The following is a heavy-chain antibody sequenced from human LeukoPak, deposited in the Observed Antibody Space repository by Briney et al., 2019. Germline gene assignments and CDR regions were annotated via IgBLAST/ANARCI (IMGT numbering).Heavy chain of an antibody. CDR3: ASSIDCSGGSCYLRQGGYYFDY. CDR2: IIPIFGTA. CDR1: GGTFSSYA. Sequence: SVKVSCKASGGTFSSYAISWVRQAPGQGLEWMGGIIPIFGTANYAQKFQGRVTITADESTSTAYMELSSLRSEDTAVYYCASSIDCSGGSCYLRQGGYYFDYWGQGTLVTGSS. D-gene: IGHD2-15*01. V-gene: IGHV1-69*13. J-gene: IGHJ4*02.